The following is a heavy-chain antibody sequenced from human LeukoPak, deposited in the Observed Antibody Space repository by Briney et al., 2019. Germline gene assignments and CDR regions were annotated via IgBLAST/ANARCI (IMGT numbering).Heavy chain of an antibody. V-gene: IGHV3-13*01. CDR1: GITSSTSD. Sequence: GGSLRLSCEASGITSSTSDMHCVRQAPGKGLEWVSVIGTAGDTYYADSVKGRFTISRENAKNSLYLQMNSLRAGDTAVYYCARGSVRVGMDVWGQGTTVTVSS. D-gene: IGHD6-13*01. CDR3: ARGSVRVGMDV. J-gene: IGHJ6*02. CDR2: IGTAGDT.